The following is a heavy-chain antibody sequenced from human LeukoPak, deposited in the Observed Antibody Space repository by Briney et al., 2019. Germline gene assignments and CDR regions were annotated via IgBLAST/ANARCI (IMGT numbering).Heavy chain of an antibody. V-gene: IGHV4-39*01. Sequence: SETLSLTCTVSGGSISSSSYYWGWIRQPPGKGLEWIGSIYYSGSTYYNPSLKSRVTISVDTSKNQFSLTLSSVTAADTAVYYCARLDDFWSGYYHFDYWGQGTLVTVSS. CDR2: IYYSGST. J-gene: IGHJ4*02. D-gene: IGHD3-3*01. CDR1: GGSISSSSYY. CDR3: ARLDDFWSGYYHFDY.